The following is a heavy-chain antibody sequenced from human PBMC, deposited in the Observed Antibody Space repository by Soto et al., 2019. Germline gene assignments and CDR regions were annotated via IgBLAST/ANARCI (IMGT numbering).Heavy chain of an antibody. V-gene: IGHV3-30*18. D-gene: IGHD3-22*01. J-gene: IGHJ5*02. CDR3: AKDTPLYYDSSGYSYRLMIS. CDR1: GFTFSSYG. CDR2: ISYDGSNK. Sequence: GGSLRLSCAASGFTFSSYGMHWVRQAPGKGLEWVAVISYDGSNKYYADSVKGRFTISRDNSKNTLYLQMNSLRAEDTAVYYCAKDTPLYYDSSGYSYRLMISWGQGTLVTISS.